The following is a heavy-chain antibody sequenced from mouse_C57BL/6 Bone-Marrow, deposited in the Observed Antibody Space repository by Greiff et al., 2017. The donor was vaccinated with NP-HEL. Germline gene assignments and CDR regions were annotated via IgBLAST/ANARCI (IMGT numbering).Heavy chain of an antibody. CDR2: IDPDDGDT. CDR3: SGYVFAY. D-gene: IGHD3-2*02. CDR1: GFTFKDYY. J-gene: IGHJ3*01. Sequence: VQLQQSGAELVRPGASVKLSCTASGFTFKDYYMHWVKQRPEQGLEWIGWIDPDDGDTEYASKFQGKATITADTSSNTAYLQLSSLTSEDTAVYYCSGYVFAYWGQGTLVTVSA. V-gene: IGHV14-4*01.